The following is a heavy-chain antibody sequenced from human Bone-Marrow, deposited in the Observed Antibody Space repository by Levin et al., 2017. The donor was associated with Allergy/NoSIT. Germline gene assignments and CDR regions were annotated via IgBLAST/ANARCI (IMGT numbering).Heavy chain of an antibody. V-gene: IGHV3-53*01. Sequence: GGSLRLSCAASGFTVSNNYMRWVRQAPGKGLEWVSLIYSGGTTYYADSVKGRFNISRDNSKNTVYLQMNSLRAEDTAVYYCARNRHCIGGRCYSVWGQGTLVTVSS. CDR3: ARNRHCIGGRCYSV. CDR1: GFTVSNNY. D-gene: IGHD2-15*01. J-gene: IGHJ4*02. CDR2: IYSGGTT.